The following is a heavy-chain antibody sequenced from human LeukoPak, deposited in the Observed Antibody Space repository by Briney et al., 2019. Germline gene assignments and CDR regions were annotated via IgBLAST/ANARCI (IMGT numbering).Heavy chain of an antibody. CDR2: INWNGGST. V-gene: IGHV3-20*04. CDR1: GFTFDDYG. CDR3: ARGTLKAAATDFDY. D-gene: IGHD6-13*01. Sequence: GGSLRLSWAASGFTFDDYGMSWVRQAPGKGLEWVSGINWNGGSTGYADSVKGRFTISRDNAKNSLYLQMNSLRAEDTALYYCARGTLKAAATDFDYWGQGTLVTVSS. J-gene: IGHJ4*02.